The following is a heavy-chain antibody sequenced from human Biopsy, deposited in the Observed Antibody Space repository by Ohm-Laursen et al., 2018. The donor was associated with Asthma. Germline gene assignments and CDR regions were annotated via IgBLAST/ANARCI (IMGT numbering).Heavy chain of an antibody. CDR1: GVALSGYT. J-gene: IGHJ4*01. CDR3: AAGRTSLQGESLI. V-gene: IGHV1-58*01. CDR2: IDFASGAT. Sequence: SVKVSCNASGVALSGYTFEWVRQARGLGLEWMAWIDFASGATNYAQNFQDRLTVTRDMSAGSVYMELRGLSSTDTAVYYCAAGRTSLQGESLIWGQGTLVSVSS. D-gene: IGHD2/OR15-2a*01.